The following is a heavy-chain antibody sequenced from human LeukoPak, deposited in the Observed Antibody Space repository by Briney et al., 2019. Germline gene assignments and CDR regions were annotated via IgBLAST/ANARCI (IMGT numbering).Heavy chain of an antibody. CDR3: ARDNYYDSSGYYFDY. V-gene: IGHV1-3*01. CDR2: INAGNGNT. Sequence: ASVTVSCKASGYTFTSYAMHWVRQAPGQRLEWMGWINAGNGNTKYSQKFQGRVTITRDTSASTAYMELSSLRSEDTAVYYCARDNYYDSSGYYFDYWGQGTLVTVSS. CDR1: GYTFTSYA. D-gene: IGHD3-22*01. J-gene: IGHJ4*02.